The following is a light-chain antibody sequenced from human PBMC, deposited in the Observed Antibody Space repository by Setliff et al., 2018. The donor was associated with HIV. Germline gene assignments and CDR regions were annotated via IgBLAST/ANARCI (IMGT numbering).Light chain of an antibody. CDR1: SSDVGSYNL. Sequence: QSVLTQPASVSGSPGQSMTISCTGTSSDVGSYNLVSWYQQHPGKAPKLMIYEVSERPSGVSNRFSGSKSGNTASLTISGLQAEDEADYYCCSYAGSVVFGGGTK. J-gene: IGLJ2*01. CDR2: EVS. V-gene: IGLV2-23*02. CDR3: CSYAGSVV.